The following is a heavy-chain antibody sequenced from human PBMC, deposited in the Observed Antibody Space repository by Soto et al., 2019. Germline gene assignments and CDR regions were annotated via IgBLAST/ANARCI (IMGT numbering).Heavy chain of an antibody. D-gene: IGHD3-10*01. CDR2: ISYDGSNK. CDR1: GFTFSSYG. CDR3: AKDILRFPIGEGGDY. J-gene: IGHJ4*02. Sequence: QVQLVESGGGVVQPGRSLRLSCAASGFTFSSYGMHWVRQAPGKGLEWVAVISYDGSNKYYADSVKGRFTISRDNSKNTLYLQMNSLRAEDTAVYYCAKDILRFPIGEGGDYWGQGTLVTVSS. V-gene: IGHV3-30*18.